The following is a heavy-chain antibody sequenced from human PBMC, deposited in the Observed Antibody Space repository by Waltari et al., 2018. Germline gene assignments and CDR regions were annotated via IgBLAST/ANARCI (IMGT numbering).Heavy chain of an antibody. J-gene: IGHJ4*02. CDR2: IFSDGRT. V-gene: IGHV3-53*01. Sequence: EAQLVESGGGFIQSGGSLGLSGAASGFTVSSNYMSWVRQAPGKGLEWVSVIFSDGRTYYADSVKGRFTISRDNSKNTLYLQINSLRAEDTDVYYCARDSRGGLFFDYWGQGTLVTVSS. CDR3: ARDSRGGLFFDY. CDR1: GFTVSSNY.